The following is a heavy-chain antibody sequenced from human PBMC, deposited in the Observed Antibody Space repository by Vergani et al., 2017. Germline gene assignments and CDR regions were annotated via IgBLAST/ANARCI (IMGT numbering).Heavy chain of an antibody. J-gene: IGHJ1*01. CDR1: GGSFSGYY. Sequence: QVQLQQWGAGLLKPSETLSLTCAVSGGSFSGYYWSWIRQPPGKGLEWIGEINHSGSTNYNPSLKSRVTISVDTSKTQFSLNLTSVTAADTAVYYCARGARFEWLRSEYFEHWGQGTLVTVSS. CDR2: INHSGST. D-gene: IGHD5-12*01. CDR3: ARGARFEWLRSEYFEH. V-gene: IGHV4-34*01.